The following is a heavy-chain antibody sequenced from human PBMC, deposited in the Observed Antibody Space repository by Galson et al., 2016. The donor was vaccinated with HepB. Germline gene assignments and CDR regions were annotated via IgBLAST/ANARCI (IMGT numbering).Heavy chain of an antibody. J-gene: IGHJ4*02. CDR1: GGTFSNYA. V-gene: IGHV1-69*06. CDR3: ARALYCANGVCSNFDY. D-gene: IGHD2-8*01. CDR2: IVPIFDKV. Sequence: SVKVSCKASGGTFSNYAISWVRQAPGQGLEWMGGIVPIFDKVKYAQKFQGRVTITADKSTSTAYMEMSSLRSEDTAVYYCARALYCANGVCSNFDYWGQGPLVTVSS.